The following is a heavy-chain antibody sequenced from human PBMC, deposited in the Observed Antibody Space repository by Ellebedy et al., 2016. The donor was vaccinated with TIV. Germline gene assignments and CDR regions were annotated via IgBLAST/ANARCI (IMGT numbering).Heavy chain of an antibody. D-gene: IGHD5-18*01. CDR2: IYYSGST. Sequence: SETLSLTXTVSGGSISSSSYYWGWIRQPPGKGLEWIGSIYYSGSTYYNPSLKSRVTISVDTSKNQFSLKLSSVTAADTAVYYCARHLGYSYGLYYYYYMDVWGKGTTITVSS. J-gene: IGHJ6*03. V-gene: IGHV4-39*01. CDR1: GGSISSSSYY. CDR3: ARHLGYSYGLYYYYYMDV.